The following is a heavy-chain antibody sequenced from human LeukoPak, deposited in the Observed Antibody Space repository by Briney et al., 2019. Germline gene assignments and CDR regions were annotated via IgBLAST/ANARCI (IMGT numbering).Heavy chain of an antibody. Sequence: GGSLRLSCAASGFTFSSYAMSCVRQAPGKGLEWVSASCGSGRSTYYEDSVKGRFTISRDNSKNTLYLQMNSLRAEDTAVYYCAKVPPFVYYYGMDVWGQGTTVTVSS. CDR1: GFTFSSYA. D-gene: IGHD3-16*01. CDR3: AKVPPFVYYYGMDV. J-gene: IGHJ6*02. V-gene: IGHV3-23*01. CDR2: SCGSGRST.